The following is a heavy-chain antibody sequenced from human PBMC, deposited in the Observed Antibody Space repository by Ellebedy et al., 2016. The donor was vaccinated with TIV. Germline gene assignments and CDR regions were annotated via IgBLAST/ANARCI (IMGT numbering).Heavy chain of an antibody. Sequence: GGSLRLXCAASGFTFSSYAMSWVRQAPGKGLEWVSAISGSGGSTYYADSVKGRFTISRDNAKNTLYLQMNSLRAEDTAVYYCARVTGFWSGYWFDYWGQGTLVTVSS. D-gene: IGHD3-3*01. CDR2: ISGSGGST. J-gene: IGHJ4*02. CDR3: ARVTGFWSGYWFDY. V-gene: IGHV3-23*01. CDR1: GFTFSSYA.